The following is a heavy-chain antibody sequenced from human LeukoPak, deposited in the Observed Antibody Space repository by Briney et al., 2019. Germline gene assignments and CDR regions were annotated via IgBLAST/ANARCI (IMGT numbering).Heavy chain of an antibody. CDR2: INHRGDA. D-gene: IGHD1-1*01. CDR1: GVSFSSYY. CDR3: ARGPTISETGYFDS. Sequence: PSETLSLTCAVYGVSFSSYYWSWIRQSPGKGLEWIAEINHRGDANYNASVKSRVTISVDTYKNQFSLKLTSLTAADTAVYFCARGPTISETGYFDSWGQGTLVTVSS. J-gene: IGHJ4*03. V-gene: IGHV4-34*01.